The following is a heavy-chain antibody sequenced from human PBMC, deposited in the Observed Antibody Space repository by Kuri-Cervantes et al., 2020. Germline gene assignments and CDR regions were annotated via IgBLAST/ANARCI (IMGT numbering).Heavy chain of an antibody. CDR2: MNPNSGNT. D-gene: IGHD6-13*01. Sequence: ASVKVSCKAAGYTFTSYDINWVRQATGQGREWMGWMNPNSGNTGYAQKFQGRVTMTRNTSISTAYMELSSLRSEDTAVYYCARRRRSSSWYSGRGVGGWFDPWGQGTLVTVSS. CDR1: GYTFTSYD. V-gene: IGHV1-8*01. CDR3: ARRRRSSSWYSGRGVGGWFDP. J-gene: IGHJ5*02.